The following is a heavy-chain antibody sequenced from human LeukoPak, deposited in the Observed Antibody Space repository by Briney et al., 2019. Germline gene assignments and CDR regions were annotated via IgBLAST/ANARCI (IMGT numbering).Heavy chain of an antibody. V-gene: IGHV4-61*02. CDR1: GGSISSGSYY. CDR2: IYTSGST. J-gene: IGHJ4*02. D-gene: IGHD6-13*01. CDR3: AREPVSPRYSSSWLHFDY. Sequence: TLSLTCTVSGGSISSGSYYWSWIRPPAGKGLEWIGRIYTSGSTNYNPSLKSRVTISVDTSKNQFSLKLSSVTAADTAVYYCAREPVSPRYSSSWLHFDYWGQGTLVTVSS.